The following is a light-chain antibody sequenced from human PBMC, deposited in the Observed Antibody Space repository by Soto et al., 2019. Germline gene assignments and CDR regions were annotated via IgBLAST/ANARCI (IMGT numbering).Light chain of an antibody. J-gene: IGLJ1*01. CDR1: SXDVGAYNS. CDR3: CSSAPASTYG. CDR2: KGT. V-gene: IGLV2-23*01. Sequence: QSALAHPASVSVAPGQSVTICCTGTSXDVGAYNSVSLYQQHPHKAPQVIIYKGTQRPSGVSNRFSGSTSGNAASLTISGLQANDEAGYFCCSSAPASTYGLGYGTNVTVL.